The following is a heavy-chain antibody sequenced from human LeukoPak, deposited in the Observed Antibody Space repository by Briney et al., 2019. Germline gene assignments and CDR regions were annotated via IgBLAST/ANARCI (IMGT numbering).Heavy chain of an antibody. CDR2: IIPIFGTP. CDR1: GGIFSSYA. V-gene: IGHV1-69*05. Sequence: ASVKVSCKASGGIFSSYAISWVRQAPGQGLEWMGGIIPIFGTPNYAQKFQGRVTITRDTSASTAYMELSSLRSEDTAVYYCAREVYYYGSGSYYNPYYYGMDVWGQGTTVTVSS. D-gene: IGHD3-10*01. J-gene: IGHJ6*02. CDR3: AREVYYYGSGSYYNPYYYGMDV.